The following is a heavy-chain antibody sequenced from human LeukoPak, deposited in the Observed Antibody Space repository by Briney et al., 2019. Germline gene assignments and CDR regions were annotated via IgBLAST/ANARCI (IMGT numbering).Heavy chain of an antibody. CDR2: IYYSGST. J-gene: IGHJ4*02. V-gene: IGHV4-30-4*08. CDR3: ARDGYYDSSDNY. Sequence: SETLSLTCTVSGGSISSGDYYWSWIRQPPGKGLEWIGYIYYSGSTYYNPSLKGRVTISVDTSKNQFSLKLSSVTAADSAVYYCARDGYYDSSDNYWGQGTLVTVTS. CDR1: GGSISSGDYY. D-gene: IGHD3-22*01.